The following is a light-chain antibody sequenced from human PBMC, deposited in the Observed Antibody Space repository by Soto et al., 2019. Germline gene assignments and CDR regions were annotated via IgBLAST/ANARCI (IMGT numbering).Light chain of an antibody. J-gene: IGKJ1*01. V-gene: IGKV3-11*01. CDR1: QSVSSY. Sequence: EIVLTQSPATLSLSPGERATLSCRASQSVSSYLAWYQQKPGQAPRLLIYDASNRATGIPARFSGSGSGTDFTLTISSREPEEFTVYYCQQRSNWLWTFGQGTKVEIK. CDR2: DAS. CDR3: QQRSNWLWT.